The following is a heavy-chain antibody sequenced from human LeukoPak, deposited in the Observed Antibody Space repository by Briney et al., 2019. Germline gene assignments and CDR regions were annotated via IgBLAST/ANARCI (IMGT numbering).Heavy chain of an antibody. V-gene: IGHV3-30-3*01. D-gene: IGHD5-12*01. CDR3: ARDRQVAIDY. Sequence: GGSLRLSCAASGFTFSSYAMHWVRQAPGKGLEWVAVISYDGSNKYYADSVKGRFTISRDNSKNTLYLQMNSLRAEDTAVYYCARDRQVAIDYWGQGTLVTVSS. CDR2: ISYDGSNK. CDR1: GFTFSSYA. J-gene: IGHJ4*02.